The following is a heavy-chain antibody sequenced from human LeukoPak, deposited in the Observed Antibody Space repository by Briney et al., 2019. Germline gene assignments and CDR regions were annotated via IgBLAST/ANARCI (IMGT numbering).Heavy chain of an antibody. J-gene: IGHJ4*02. Sequence: GESLKISCKGSGYSFPTYWIAWVRQMPGKGLEWMGIIYPDESNIRYSPSFQGQVTISADKSISTAYLQWSSLKASDTAMYYCARLVGATDFDYWGQGTLVTVSS. D-gene: IGHD1-26*01. CDR1: GYSFPTYW. CDR3: ARLVGATDFDY. V-gene: IGHV5-51*01. CDR2: IYPDESNI.